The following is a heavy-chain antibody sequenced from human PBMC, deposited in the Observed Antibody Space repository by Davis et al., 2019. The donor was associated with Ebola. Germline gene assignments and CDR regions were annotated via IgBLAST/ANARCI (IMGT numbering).Heavy chain of an antibody. CDR3: ARRGILTGGYYYYGMDV. Sequence: ASVKVSCKASGYTFTSYAMNWVRQAPGQGLEWMGWINTNTGNPTYAQGFTGRFVFSLDTSVSTAYLQISSLKAEDTAVYYCARRGILTGGYYYYGMDVWGQGTTVTVSS. J-gene: IGHJ6*02. CDR1: GYTFTSYA. V-gene: IGHV7-4-1*02. CDR2: INTNTGNP. D-gene: IGHD3-9*01.